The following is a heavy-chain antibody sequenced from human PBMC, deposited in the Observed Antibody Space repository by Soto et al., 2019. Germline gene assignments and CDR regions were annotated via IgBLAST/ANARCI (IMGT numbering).Heavy chain of an antibody. Sequence: GASVKVSCKTSGYTFTSYGISWVRQAPGQGLEWMGWISGYNGNTNYAQKLQGRVTMTTDTSTSTAYMELRSLISDDTAVYYCARDESFLCSGGSCPEYYYGLDVWGQGATVTVSS. J-gene: IGHJ6*02. CDR2: ISGYNGNT. CDR3: ARDESFLCSGGSCPEYYYGLDV. V-gene: IGHV1-18*01. CDR1: GYTFTSYG. D-gene: IGHD2-15*01.